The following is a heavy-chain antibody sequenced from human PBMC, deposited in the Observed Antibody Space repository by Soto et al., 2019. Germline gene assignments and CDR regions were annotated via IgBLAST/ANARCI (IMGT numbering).Heavy chain of an antibody. V-gene: IGHV4-30-2*01. D-gene: IGHD6-19*01. CDR2: IYHSGTT. J-gene: IGHJ4*02. Sequence: WTWIRQPPGKGLEWIGYIYHSGTTYYNPSLKSRVTISVDRSKNQFSLKLSSVTAADTAVYYCARGRGWYYLDFWGQGTLVTVSS. CDR3: ARGRGWYYLDF.